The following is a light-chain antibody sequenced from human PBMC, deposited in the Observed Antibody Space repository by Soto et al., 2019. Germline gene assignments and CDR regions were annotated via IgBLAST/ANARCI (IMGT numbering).Light chain of an antibody. J-gene: IGKJ1*01. CDR1: QTINNW. Sequence: DIQMTQSPSTLSASIGDRVTITCRASQTINNWLAWYQQKPGKSPNLLIYHASNLETGVPSRFHGSAFGTEFPPTPSSLQPDDFATEHCHHYNSYPWTFGQGTKVEIK. CDR2: HAS. V-gene: IGKV1-5*01. CDR3: HHYNSYPWT.